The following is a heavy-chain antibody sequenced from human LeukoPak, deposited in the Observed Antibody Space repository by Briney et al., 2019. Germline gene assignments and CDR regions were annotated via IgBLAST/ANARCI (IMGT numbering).Heavy chain of an antibody. Sequence: PGGSLRLSCAASGFTFSSYTMNWVRQASGKGLEWVSSISSSSSYIFYADSVKGRFTISRDNAKNSLYLQMNSLRAEDTAVYYCARDYYKNFDYWGQGTLVTVSS. V-gene: IGHV3-21*01. CDR1: GFTFSSYT. D-gene: IGHD3-22*01. J-gene: IGHJ4*02. CDR2: ISSSSSYI. CDR3: ARDYYKNFDY.